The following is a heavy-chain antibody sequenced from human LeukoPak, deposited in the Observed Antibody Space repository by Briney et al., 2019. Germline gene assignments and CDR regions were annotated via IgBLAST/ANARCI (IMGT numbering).Heavy chain of an antibody. CDR3: ARRGTNWGRFDY. J-gene: IGHJ4*02. V-gene: IGHV4-39*01. CDR2: IHYSEST. D-gene: IGHD7-27*01. Sequence: SETLSLTCTVSGGSISSSSYYWGWIRQPPGKGLEWIGTIHYSESTYYNPSLRSRVTMSVDTPKIQLSLKLSSVTAADTAVYYCARRGTNWGRFDYWGQGSLVTVSA. CDR1: GGSISSSSYY.